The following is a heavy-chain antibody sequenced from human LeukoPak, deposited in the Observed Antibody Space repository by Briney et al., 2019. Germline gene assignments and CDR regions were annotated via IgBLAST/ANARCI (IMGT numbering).Heavy chain of an antibody. CDR1: GFTFSSYG. CDR3: AKDSKRHGYSYGSFDY. D-gene: IGHD5-18*01. CDR2: IRYDGSNK. Sequence: GRSLRLSCAASGFTFSSYGMHWVRQAPGKGLEWVAFIRYDGSNKYYADSVKGRFTISRDNSKNTLYLQMNSLRAEDTAVYYCAKDSKRHGYSYGSFDYWGQGTLVTVSS. V-gene: IGHV3-30*02. J-gene: IGHJ4*02.